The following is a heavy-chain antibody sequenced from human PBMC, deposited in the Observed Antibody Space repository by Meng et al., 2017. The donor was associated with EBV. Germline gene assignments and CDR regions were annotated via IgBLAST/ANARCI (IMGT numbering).Heavy chain of an antibody. CDR1: GVNFNYFG. Sequence: GAEVAGPWPSVEGSCSGSGVNFNYFGSSCVVQGPGHGLEWMGDLAPVFSKANYAESVQGRVTMSADTSTTSTYMDQISLSAEATDVYSCVRCLYLRSGEGFWGQGTLVTVSS. CDR2: LAPVFSKA. J-gene: IGHJ4*02. V-gene: IGHV1-69*06. D-gene: IGHD5/OR15-5a*01. CDR3: VRCLYLRSGEGF.